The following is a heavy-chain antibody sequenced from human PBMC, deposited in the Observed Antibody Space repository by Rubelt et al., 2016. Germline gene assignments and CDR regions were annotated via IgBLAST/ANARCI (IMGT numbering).Heavy chain of an antibody. J-gene: IGHJ4*02. D-gene: IGHD1-1*01. CDR3: ATDQSNVLEKTTMMDY. CDR2: ISAYNGRT. V-gene: IGHV1-18*01. Sequence: SWVRQAPGQGLEWMGWISAYNGRTNYAQNLQGRVTLTTDTSTTTAYMELRGLRSDDTAVYFCATDQSNVLEKTTMMDYWGQGTLVTVSS.